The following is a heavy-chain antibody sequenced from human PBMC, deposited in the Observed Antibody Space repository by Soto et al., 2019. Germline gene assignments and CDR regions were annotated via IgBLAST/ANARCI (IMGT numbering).Heavy chain of an antibody. CDR1: GGSISSYY. V-gene: IGHV4-59*01. D-gene: IGHD3-3*01. J-gene: IGHJ4*02. CDR3: ARGPEWLSYYFDY. CDR2: IYYSEST. Sequence: SETLSLTCTVSGGSISSYYWSWIRQPPGKGLEWIGYIYYSESTNYNPSLKSRVTISVDTSKNQFSLKLSSVTAADTAVYYCARGPEWLSYYFDYWGQGTLVTVSS.